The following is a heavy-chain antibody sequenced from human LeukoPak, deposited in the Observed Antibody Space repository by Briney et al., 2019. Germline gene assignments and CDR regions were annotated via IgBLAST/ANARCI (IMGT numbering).Heavy chain of an antibody. CDR3: ARVYYYSSGYYYLYYYYYYMDV. J-gene: IGHJ6*03. Sequence: ASVKVSCKASGYTFTSYGISWVRQAPGQGLEWMGWISAYNGNTNYAQKLQGRVTMTTDTSTSTAYMELRILRSDDTAVYYVARVYYYSSGYYYLYYYYYYMDVWGKGTTVTVSS. CDR2: ISAYNGNT. CDR1: GYTFTSYG. V-gene: IGHV1-18*01. D-gene: IGHD3-22*01.